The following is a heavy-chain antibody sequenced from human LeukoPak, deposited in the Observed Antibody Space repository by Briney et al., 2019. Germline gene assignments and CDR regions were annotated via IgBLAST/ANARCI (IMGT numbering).Heavy chain of an antibody. V-gene: IGHV3-23*01. CDR2: ISGSGGST. D-gene: IGHD3-10*01. J-gene: IGHJ4*02. CDR1: GFTFSSYA. CDR3: AKDFFTMVRGVIRPHAFDY. Sequence: GGSLRLSCAASGFTFSSYAMSWVRQAAGKGLEWVSAISGSGGSTYYADSVKGRFTISRDNSKNTLYLQMNSLRAEDTAVYYCAKDFFTMVRGVIRPHAFDYGGQGTLVTVSS.